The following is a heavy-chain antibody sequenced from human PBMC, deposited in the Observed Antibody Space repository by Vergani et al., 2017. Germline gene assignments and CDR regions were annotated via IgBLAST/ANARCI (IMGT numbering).Heavy chain of an antibody. Sequence: QVQLQESGPGLVKPSETLSLTCTVSGGSVSSGSYYWGWIRQPPGKGLEWIGSIYYSGSTYYNPSLKSRVTISVDTSKNQFSLKLSSVTAADTAVYYCARYYSSGWFGGYWGQGTLVTVSS. J-gene: IGHJ4*02. CDR3: ARYYSSGWFGGY. CDR1: GGSVSSGSYY. V-gene: IGHV4-39*01. CDR2: IYYSGST. D-gene: IGHD6-19*01.